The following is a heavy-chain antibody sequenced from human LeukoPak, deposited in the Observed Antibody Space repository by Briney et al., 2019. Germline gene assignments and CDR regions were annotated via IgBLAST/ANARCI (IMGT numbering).Heavy chain of an antibody. J-gene: IGHJ4*02. CDR3: ARSRAYSGTTDLGFYF. D-gene: IGHD1/OR15-1a*01. Sequence: SQTLSLTCAISGDSVSGNSAAWNWIRQSPSRGLEWLGRTYYRSTWYNDYAVSVKGRISINPDTSKNQFSLQLKSVSPEDTAIYFCARSRAYSGTTDLGFYFWGQGTLVTVSS. CDR2: TYYRSTWYN. V-gene: IGHV6-1*01. CDR1: GDSVSGNSAA.